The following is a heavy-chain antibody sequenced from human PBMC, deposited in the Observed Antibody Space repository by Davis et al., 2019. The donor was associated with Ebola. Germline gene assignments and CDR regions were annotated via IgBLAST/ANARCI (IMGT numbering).Heavy chain of an antibody. D-gene: IGHD3-22*01. CDR1: GFTFSNYG. CDR2: ISYDGTRK. J-gene: IGHJ4*02. V-gene: IGHV3-30*18. Sequence: GESLKISCAGSGFTFSNYGMHWGRQAPGKGLEWVAGISYDGTRKYYADSVKGRFTISRDNSNNTLYLQMDSLRAEDTAMYYCAKQDRSVVVVTYFDSWGQGTLVTVSS. CDR3: AKQDRSVVVVTYFDS.